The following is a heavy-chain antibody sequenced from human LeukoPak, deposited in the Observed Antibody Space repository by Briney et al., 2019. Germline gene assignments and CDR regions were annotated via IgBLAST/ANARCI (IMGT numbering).Heavy chain of an antibody. J-gene: IGHJ4*02. D-gene: IGHD3-9*01. CDR3: ARDFGWLSGFDY. CDR2: ISFDGSNK. CDR1: GFTFSSYV. V-gene: IGHV3-30-3*01. Sequence: SGGSLRLSCAASGFTFSSYVMHWVRQAPGEGLEWVAVISFDGSNKYYGDSLKGRFTISRDNSKNKLYLHMNSLRGEDMAIYYCARDFGWLSGFDYWGQGTLVTVSS.